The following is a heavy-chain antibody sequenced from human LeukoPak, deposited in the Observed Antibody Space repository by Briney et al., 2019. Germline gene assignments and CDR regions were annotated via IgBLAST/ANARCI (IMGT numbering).Heavy chain of an antibody. CDR2: IKNSGNT. D-gene: IGHD6-19*01. V-gene: IGHV4-4*07. J-gene: IGHJ3*02. CDR1: GGSISSYY. Sequence: SETLSLTCSVSGGSISSYYWSWIRQPAGKGLEWIGRIKNSGNTNYNPSLESRVTLSLDTSKNQFSLNLSSVTAADTAVYYCAREGSSSGWRPFDIWGQGTVVIVSS. CDR3: AREGSSSGWRPFDI.